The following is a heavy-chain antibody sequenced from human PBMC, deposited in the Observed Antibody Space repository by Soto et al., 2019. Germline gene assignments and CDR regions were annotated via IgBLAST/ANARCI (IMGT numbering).Heavy chain of an antibody. CDR2: IIPIFGTA. CDR3: ARGSGMGAPDGSFDI. V-gene: IGHV1-69*06. Sequence: SVKVSCKASGDTFSSYAISWVRQAPGQGLEWMGGIIPIFGTANYAQKFQGRVTITADKSTSTAYMELSSLRSEDTAVYYCARGSGMGAPDGSFDIWGQGTMVTVSS. CDR1: GDTFSSYA. D-gene: IGHD1-26*01. J-gene: IGHJ3*02.